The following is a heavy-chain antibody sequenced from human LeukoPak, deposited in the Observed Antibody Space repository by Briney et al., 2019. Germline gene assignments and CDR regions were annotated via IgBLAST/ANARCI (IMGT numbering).Heavy chain of an antibody. CDR1: GGSFTGYY. CDR3: ASSYCSGGSCYSPPSPSFDY. Sequence: SETLSLTCALYGGSFTGYYWSWIRQPPGEGLEWIGEINHSGSTNYNPSLKSRVTISVDKSKNQFSLKLSSVTAADTAVYYCASSYCSGGSCYSPPSPSFDYWGQGTLVTVSS. D-gene: IGHD2-15*01. V-gene: IGHV4-34*01. CDR2: INHSGST. J-gene: IGHJ4*02.